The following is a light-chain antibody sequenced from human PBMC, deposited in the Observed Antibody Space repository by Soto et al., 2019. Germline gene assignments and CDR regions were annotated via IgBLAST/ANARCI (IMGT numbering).Light chain of an antibody. V-gene: IGKV3-15*01. J-gene: IGKJ2*01. Sequence: EIVMTQSPATLSVSPGERATLSCRASQSVSSNLAWYQQKPGQAPRLLIYGASTRATGIPARFSGSGSGTEFTLTLSSLQSEDFAVYYCQQYNNWPYTFGQGTKLDIK. CDR1: QSVSSN. CDR2: GAS. CDR3: QQYNNWPYT.